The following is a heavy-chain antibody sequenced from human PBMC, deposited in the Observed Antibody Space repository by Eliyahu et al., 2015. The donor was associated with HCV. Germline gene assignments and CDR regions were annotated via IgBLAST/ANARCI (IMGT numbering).Heavy chain of an antibody. CDR1: GFTFSNYA. Sequence: EVQLLESGGGLVQPGGSLRLPCAASGFTFSNYAMSWVRQAPGKGLGWVSGISASGGGTYFADSVKGRFTISRDNSKNTLYLQMNSLRAEDTAVYYCAKVRYSNGYYGYFDYWGQGTLVTVSS. CDR2: ISASGGGT. J-gene: IGHJ4*02. CDR3: AKVRYSNGYYGYFDY. D-gene: IGHD6-19*01. V-gene: IGHV3-23*01.